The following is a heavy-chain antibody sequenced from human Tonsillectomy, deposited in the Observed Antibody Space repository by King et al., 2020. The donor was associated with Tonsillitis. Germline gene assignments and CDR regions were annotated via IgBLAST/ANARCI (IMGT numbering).Heavy chain of an antibody. CDR2: ISTYNGNT. CDR3: GRIYCGGDCYSGPWDY. D-gene: IGHD2-21*02. Sequence: QLVQSGGEVKKPGASVKVSCKASGYTFTDYGGSWGRQAPGQGLEWMGVISTYNGNTNFATKLQGRVAMTTETSTSTAYIELRSLRSDDTAVYYCGRIYCGGDCYSGPWDYWGQGTLVTVSS. V-gene: IGHV1-18*01. J-gene: IGHJ4*02. CDR1: GYTFTDYG.